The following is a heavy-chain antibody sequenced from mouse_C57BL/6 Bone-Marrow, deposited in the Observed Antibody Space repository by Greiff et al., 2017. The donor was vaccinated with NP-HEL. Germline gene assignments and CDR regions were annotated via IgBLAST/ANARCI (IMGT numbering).Heavy chain of an antibody. CDR2: IWSGGST. J-gene: IGHJ4*01. Sequence: QVHVKQSGPGLVQPSQSLSITCTVSGFSLTSYGVHWVRQSPGKGLEWLGVIWSGGSTDYNAAFISRLSISKDNSKSQVFFKMNSLQADDTAIYYCARIWLLRPYAMDYWGQGTSVTVSS. CDR1: GFSLTSYG. V-gene: IGHV2-2*01. CDR3: ARIWLLRPYAMDY. D-gene: IGHD1-2*01.